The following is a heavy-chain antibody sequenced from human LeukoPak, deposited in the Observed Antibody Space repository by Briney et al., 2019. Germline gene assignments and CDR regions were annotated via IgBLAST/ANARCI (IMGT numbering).Heavy chain of an antibody. J-gene: IGHJ4*02. CDR2: TYSRSKWHN. D-gene: IGHD3-10*01. V-gene: IGHV6-1*01. CDR1: GDSVSSNSAA. Sequence: SQTLSLTCAISGDSVSSNSAAWNWIRQSPSRGLEWLGRTYSRSKWHNNYAVSVKSRITVNPDTSKNQFSLQLNSVTPEDTAVYYCARLSSGSSDRFDSWGQGTLVTVSS. CDR3: ARLSSGSSDRFDS.